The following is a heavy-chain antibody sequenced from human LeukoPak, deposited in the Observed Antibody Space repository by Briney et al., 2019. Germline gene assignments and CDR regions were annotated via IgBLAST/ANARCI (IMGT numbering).Heavy chain of an antibody. V-gene: IGHV4-30-2*01. CDR1: GASINSDDYF. D-gene: IGHD3-22*01. CDR3: ASLTMIVVP. CDR2: INHSGST. J-gene: IGHJ4*02. Sequence: SQTLSLTCTVSGASINSDDYFWSWIRQPPGKGLEWIGEINHSGSTNYNPSLKSRVTISVDTSKNQFSLKLSSVTAADTAVYYCASLTMIVVPWGQGTLVTVSS.